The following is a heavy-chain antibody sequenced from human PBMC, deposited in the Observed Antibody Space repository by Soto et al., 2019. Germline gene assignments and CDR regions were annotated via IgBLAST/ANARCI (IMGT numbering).Heavy chain of an antibody. CDR3: ARYDSRGYNWFDP. CDR2: INHSGST. J-gene: IGHJ5*02. CDR1: GGSFSGYY. Sequence: SETLSLTCAVYGGSFSGYYWSWIRQPPGKGLEWIGEINHSGSTNYNPSLKSRVTISVDTSKNQFSLKLSTVTAADTAVYYCARYDSRGYNWFDPWGQGTLVTVSS. D-gene: IGHD3-22*01. V-gene: IGHV4-34*01.